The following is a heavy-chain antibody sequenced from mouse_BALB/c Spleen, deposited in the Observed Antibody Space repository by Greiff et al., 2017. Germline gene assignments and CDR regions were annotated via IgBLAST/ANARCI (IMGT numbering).Heavy chain of an antibody. CDR3: AHYYGSRAWFAY. Sequence: QVQLQQSGPQLVRPGASVKISCKASGYSFTSYWMHWVKQRPGQGLEWIGMIDPSDSETRLNQKFKDKATLTVDKSSSTAYMQLSSLTSEDSAVYYCAHYYGSRAWFAYWGQGTLVTVSA. J-gene: IGHJ3*01. D-gene: IGHD1-1*01. CDR1: GYSFTSYW. CDR2: IDPSDSET. V-gene: IGHV1-74*01.